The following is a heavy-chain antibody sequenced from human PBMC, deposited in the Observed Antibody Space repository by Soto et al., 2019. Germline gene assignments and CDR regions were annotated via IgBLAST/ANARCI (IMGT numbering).Heavy chain of an antibody. J-gene: IGHJ5*01. CDR3: PHDGLPSELTSPARSADPFAS. D-gene: IGHD3-10*01. Sequence: GGAVGLSCVASGFTFSNYAMDWVRQAPGKGLEWVAIGSYDGDNEDYAHSVSARFFTSRDNSRNTLYLQTISLRPQATAVYSCPHDGLPSELTSPARSADPFASSGRGTQVTLSS. V-gene: IGHV3-30-3*02. CDR1: GFTFSNYA. CDR2: GSYDGDNE.